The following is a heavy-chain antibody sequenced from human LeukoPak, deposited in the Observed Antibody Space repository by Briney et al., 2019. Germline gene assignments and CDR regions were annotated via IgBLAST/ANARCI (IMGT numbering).Heavy chain of an antibody. CDR1: GSISGYY. V-gene: IGHV4-4*09. CDR2: IYTSGST. J-gene: IGHJ3*02. Sequence: RSSETLSLTCTVSGSISGYYWSWIRQPPGKGLEWIGYIYTSGSTNYNPSLESRVTISVDTSKNQFSLDLSSVTAADTPVYYCARQKCTSTSCLTKNAFDIWGQGTMVTVSS. CDR3: ARQKCTSTSCLTKNAFDI. D-gene: IGHD2-2*01.